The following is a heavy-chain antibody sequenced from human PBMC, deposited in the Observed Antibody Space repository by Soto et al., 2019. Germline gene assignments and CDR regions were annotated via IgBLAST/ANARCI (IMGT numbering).Heavy chain of an antibody. D-gene: IGHD3-22*01. J-gene: IGHJ4*02. V-gene: IGHV3-30*18. Sequence: GGSLRLSCAASGFTFSSYGMHWVRQAPGKGLEWVAVISYDGSNKYYADSVKGRFTISRDNSKNTLYLQMNSLRAEDTAVYYCAKGVMGDSSGYPGDYWGQGTLVTVSS. CDR3: AKGVMGDSSGYPGDY. CDR1: GFTFSSYG. CDR2: ISYDGSNK.